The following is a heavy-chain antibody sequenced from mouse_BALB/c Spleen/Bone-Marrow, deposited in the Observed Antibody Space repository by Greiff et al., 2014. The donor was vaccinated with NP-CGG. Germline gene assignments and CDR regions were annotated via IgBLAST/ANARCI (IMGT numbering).Heavy chain of an antibody. CDR1: GFNIKDTY. Sequence: EVMLVESGAELVKPGASVKLSCTASGFNIKDTYMHWVKQRPEQGLEWIGRIDPANGNTKYDPKFQGKATITADTSSNTAYLQLSSLTSEDTAVYYCARNGNYGAWFAYWGQGTLVTASA. CDR2: IDPANGNT. CDR3: ARNGNYGAWFAY. J-gene: IGHJ3*01. V-gene: IGHV14-3*02. D-gene: IGHD2-1*01.